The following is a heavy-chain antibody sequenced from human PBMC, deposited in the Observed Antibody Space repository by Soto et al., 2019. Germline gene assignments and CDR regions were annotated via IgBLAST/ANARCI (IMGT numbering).Heavy chain of an antibody. Sequence: SGPTLVNPTQTLTLTCTFSGFSLSTSGVGVGWIRQPPGKALEWLAVIYWDDDKGYSPSLKNRLTITKDTSKNQVVLTMTNMDPVDTATYYCAHTVGLVVVTSEDEYFKHWGQGTQVNV. V-gene: IGHV2-5*02. D-gene: IGHD2-15*01. CDR2: IYWDDDK. CDR3: AHTVGLVVVTSEDEYFKH. J-gene: IGHJ1*01. CDR1: GFSLSTSGVG.